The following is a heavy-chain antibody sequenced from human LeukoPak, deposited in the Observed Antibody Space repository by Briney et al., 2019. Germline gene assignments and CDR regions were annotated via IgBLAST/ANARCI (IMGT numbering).Heavy chain of an antibody. CDR1: GFTFSSYG. CDR2: ISGSGGST. D-gene: IGHD3-10*01. J-gene: IGHJ4*02. Sequence: GGSLRLSCAASGFTFSSYGMSWVRQAPGKGLEWVSAISGSGGSTYYADSVKGRFTISRDNSKNMLYLEVISLTADDTAVYYCAKDDAWLRFGEWSQGTLVTVSS. V-gene: IGHV3-23*01. CDR3: AKDDAWLRFGE.